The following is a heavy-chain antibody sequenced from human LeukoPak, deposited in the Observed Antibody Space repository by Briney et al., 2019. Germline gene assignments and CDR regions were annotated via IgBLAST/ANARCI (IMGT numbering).Heavy chain of an antibody. D-gene: IGHD5-18*01. CDR3: ARDRGSYGYWIDY. CDR2: ISSSSSYI. J-gene: IGHJ4*02. V-gene: IGHV3-21*01. CDR1: RFTFSSYS. Sequence: PRGSLRLSPAPSRFTFSSYSMNSVRQAPGKGLEWVSSISSSSSYIYYADSVKGRFTISRDNAKNSLYLQMNSLRAEDTAVYYCARDRGSYGYWIDYWGQGTLVTVSS.